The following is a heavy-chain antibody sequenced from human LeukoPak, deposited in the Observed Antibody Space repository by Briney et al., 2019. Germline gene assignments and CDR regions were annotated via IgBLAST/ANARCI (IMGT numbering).Heavy chain of an antibody. CDR2: MNPNSGNT. J-gene: IGHJ4*02. V-gene: IGHV1-8*01. D-gene: IGHD3-9*01. Sequence: ASVKVSCKASGYTFTSYDINWVRQATGQGLEWMGWMNPNSGNTGYAQKFQGRVTMTRNTSISTAYMELSSLRSEDTAVYYCARFTQGFDWLHYDYWGQGTLVTVSS. CDR1: GYTFTSYD. CDR3: ARFTQGFDWLHYDY.